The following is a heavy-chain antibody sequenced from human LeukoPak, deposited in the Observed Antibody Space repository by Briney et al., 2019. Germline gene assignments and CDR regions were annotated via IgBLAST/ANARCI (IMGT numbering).Heavy chain of an antibody. CDR1: GFTFSSYS. Sequence: PGGSLRLSCAASGFTFSSYSMNWVRQAPGKGLEWVSSISSSSSYIYYADSVKGRFTISRDNAKNSLYLQMNSLRAEDTAVYYCARAPIHSGYYYYMDVWGKGTTVTVSS. CDR3: ARAPIHSGYYYYMDV. J-gene: IGHJ6*03. CDR2: ISSSSSYI. V-gene: IGHV3-21*01. D-gene: IGHD6-25*01.